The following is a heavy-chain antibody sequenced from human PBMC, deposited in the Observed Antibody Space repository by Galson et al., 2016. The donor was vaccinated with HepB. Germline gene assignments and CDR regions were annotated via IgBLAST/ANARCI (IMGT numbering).Heavy chain of an antibody. CDR3: ARDWGVNRYQLPRKYYYYGMDV. D-gene: IGHD2-2*01. Sequence: SLRLSCAASGFTFSSYSMNWVRQAPGKGLEWVSYITSSSSTIYYADSVKGRFTISRDNAKNSLYLQMNSLRAEDTAVYYCARDWGVNRYQLPRKYYYYGMDVWGQGTTVTVSS. V-gene: IGHV3-48*04. CDR1: GFTFSSYS. J-gene: IGHJ6*02. CDR2: ITSSSSTI.